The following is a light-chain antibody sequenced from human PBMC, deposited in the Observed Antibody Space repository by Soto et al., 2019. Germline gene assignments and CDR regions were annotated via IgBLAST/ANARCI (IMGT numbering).Light chain of an antibody. CDR3: HQHCNCPWT. Sequence: EIVLTQSPATLSLSPGERATLSCRASQSVRNHLAWYQQKPGQAPRLLIYGSSTRATGIPARFSGSGSGTDFTPTISSRLPDDFAVYYYHQHCNCPWTFGQGTKVEIK. J-gene: IGKJ1*01. CDR1: QSVRNH. V-gene: IGKV3-11*01. CDR2: GSS.